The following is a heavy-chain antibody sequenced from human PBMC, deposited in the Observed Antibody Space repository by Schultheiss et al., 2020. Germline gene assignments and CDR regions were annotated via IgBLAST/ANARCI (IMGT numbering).Heavy chain of an antibody. CDR3: ARGGGGWWFDP. J-gene: IGHJ5*02. Sequence: SETLSLTCTVSGGSISSGGYSWSWIRQPPGKGLEWIGEINHSGSTNYNPSLKSRVTISVDTSKNQFSLKLSSVTAADTAVYYCARGGGGWWFDPWGQGTLVTVSS. CDR2: INHSGST. D-gene: IGHD2-15*01. CDR1: GGSISSGGYS. V-gene: IGHV4-61*08.